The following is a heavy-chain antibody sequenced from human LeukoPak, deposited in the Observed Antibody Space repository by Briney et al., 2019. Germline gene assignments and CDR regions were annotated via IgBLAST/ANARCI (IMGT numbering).Heavy chain of an antibody. CDR2: IWYDGNNK. CDR3: AKDPLQYGSGSYYFDY. V-gene: IGHV3-30*02. D-gene: IGHD3-10*01. J-gene: IGHJ4*02. Sequence: GGSLRLSCAASGFTFSSYGMHWVRQAPGKGLEWVAFIWYDGNNKYYADAVRGRFTISRDSSKSSLYLQMNSLRAEDTAVYYCAKDPLQYGSGSYYFDYWGQGTLVTVSS. CDR1: GFTFSSYG.